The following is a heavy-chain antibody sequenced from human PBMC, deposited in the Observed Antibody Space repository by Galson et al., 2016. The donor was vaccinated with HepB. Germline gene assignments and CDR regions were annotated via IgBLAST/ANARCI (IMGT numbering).Heavy chain of an antibody. CDR1: GFTFATSA. CDR2: IVVGSGHT. D-gene: IGHD3-9*01. V-gene: IGHV1-58*01. CDR3: AAVALFEIVTGYYIGGVDY. Sequence: SVKVSCKASGFTFATSAVQWVRQARGQRLEWIGWIVVGSGHTNYAQKFQGRVTFTRDIFTSTAYMELSSLRSEDTAVYYCAAVALFEIVTGYYIGGVDYWGQGTLVTVSS. J-gene: IGHJ4*02.